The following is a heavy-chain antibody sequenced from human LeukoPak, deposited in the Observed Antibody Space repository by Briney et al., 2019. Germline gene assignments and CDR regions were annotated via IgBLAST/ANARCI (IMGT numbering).Heavy chain of an antibody. Sequence: GGSLRLSCAASGFTFSSYGIHWVRQAPGKGLEWVAAIAYDGSNKYYADSVKGRFTISRDNSKKTLYLQMNSLRAEDTAVYYCARDQGVVVHGKYHYYGMDVWGQGTTVTVSS. CDR2: IAYDGSNK. D-gene: IGHD3-22*01. CDR3: ARDQGVVVHGKYHYYGMDV. V-gene: IGHV3-30*03. J-gene: IGHJ6*02. CDR1: GFTFSSYG.